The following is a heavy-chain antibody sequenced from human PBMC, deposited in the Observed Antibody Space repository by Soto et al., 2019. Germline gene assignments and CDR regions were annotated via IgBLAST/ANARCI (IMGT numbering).Heavy chain of an antibody. V-gene: IGHV3-33*01. Sequence: QVQLVESGGGVVQPGRSLRLSCAASGFTFSSYGMHWVRQAPGKGLEWVAVIWYDGSKKYYADSVKGRFTISRDNSKNTMYLQRNSLRAEDTAVYYCARGSVGAYVDYWGQGTLVTVSS. CDR1: GFTFSSYG. CDR3: ARGSVGAYVDY. J-gene: IGHJ4*02. CDR2: IWYDGSKK. D-gene: IGHD2-15*01.